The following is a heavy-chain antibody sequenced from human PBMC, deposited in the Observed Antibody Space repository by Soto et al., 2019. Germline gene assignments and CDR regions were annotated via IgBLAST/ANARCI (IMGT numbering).Heavy chain of an antibody. V-gene: IGHV1-2*04. CDR3: ARANEIRPYYSNMDV. Sequence: EASVKVSCKASGYSFTDYYIHWVRQAPGQGLEWMGWINPNSGGTTYAQKFRAWITMTRDTSINTVYMELSRLTSDDTAVYYCARANEIRPYYSNMDVWGQGTTVTVSS. CDR1: GYSFTDYY. CDR2: INPNSGGT. D-gene: IGHD3-10*01. J-gene: IGHJ6*02.